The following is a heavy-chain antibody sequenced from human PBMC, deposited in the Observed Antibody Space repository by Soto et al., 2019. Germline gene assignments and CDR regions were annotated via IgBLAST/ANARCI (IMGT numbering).Heavy chain of an antibody. V-gene: IGHV3-33*01. D-gene: IGHD4-17*01. J-gene: IGHJ4*02. Sequence: GGSLRLSCAASGFTFSSYGMHWVRQAPGKGLEWVAVIWYDGSNKYYADSVKGRFTISRDNSKNTLYLQMNSLRAEDTAVYYCAREGDDYGGNSVLDYWGQGTLVTVSS. CDR3: AREGDDYGGNSVLDY. CDR1: GFTFSSYG. CDR2: IWYDGSNK.